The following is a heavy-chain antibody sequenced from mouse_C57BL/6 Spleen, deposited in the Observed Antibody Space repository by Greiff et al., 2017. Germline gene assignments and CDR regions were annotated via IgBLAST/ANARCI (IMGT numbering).Heavy chain of an antibody. V-gene: IGHV5-4*03. D-gene: IGHD1-1*01. CDR2: ISDGGSYT. CDR1: GFTFSSYA. Sequence: EVKLVESGGGLVKPGGSLKLSCAASGFTFSSYAMSWVRQTPEKRLEWVATISDGGSYTYYPDNVKGRFTISRDNAKNNLYLQMSHLKSEDTAMYYCARGDYGSSPYYAMDYWGQGTSVTVSS. CDR3: ARGDYGSSPYYAMDY. J-gene: IGHJ4*01.